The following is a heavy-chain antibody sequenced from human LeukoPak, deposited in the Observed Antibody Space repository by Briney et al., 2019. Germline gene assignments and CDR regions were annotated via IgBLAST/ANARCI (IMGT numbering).Heavy chain of an antibody. D-gene: IGHD4-17*01. V-gene: IGHV3-11*04. CDR3: ARDLGGTVTEDYYFDY. CDR2: ISSSGSTI. Sequence: GGSLRLSCAASGFTFSDYYMTWVRQAPGKGLDRVSYISSSGSTIYYADPVKGRFTISRDNAKNSLYLQMNSLRAEDTAVYYCARDLGGTVTEDYYFDYWGQGTLVTVSS. J-gene: IGHJ4*02. CDR1: GFTFSDYY.